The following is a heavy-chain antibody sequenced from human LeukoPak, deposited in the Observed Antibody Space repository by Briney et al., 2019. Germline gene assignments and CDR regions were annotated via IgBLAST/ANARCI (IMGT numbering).Heavy chain of an antibody. V-gene: IGHV3-7*01. D-gene: IGHD6-6*01. Sequence: GGSLRLSCAASRFSFSNYWMSWVRQTPGKGLEWVANINQDGSVKYYVDSVKGRFTISRDNAKNSLYLQVSSLRAEDTAVYYCARIGYSSSSFDYWGQGTLVTVSS. CDR2: INQDGSVK. J-gene: IGHJ4*02. CDR3: ARIGYSSSSFDY. CDR1: RFSFSNYW.